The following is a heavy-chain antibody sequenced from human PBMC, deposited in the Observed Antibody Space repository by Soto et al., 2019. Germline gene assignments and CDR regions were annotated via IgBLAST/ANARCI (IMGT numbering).Heavy chain of an antibody. J-gene: IGHJ4*02. CDR1: GGTFSSYA. D-gene: IGHD3-22*01. CDR2: IIPIFGTA. CDR3: ASHSDSSGYYYRGLDY. V-gene: IGHV1-69*12. Sequence: QVQLVQSGAEVKKPGSSVKVSCKASGGTFSSYAISWVRQAPGQGLEWMGGIIPIFGTADYAQKFQGRVTIPADESTSTGNMELSRLRSEDTAVYYCASHSDSSGYYYRGLDYWGQGTLVTVSS.